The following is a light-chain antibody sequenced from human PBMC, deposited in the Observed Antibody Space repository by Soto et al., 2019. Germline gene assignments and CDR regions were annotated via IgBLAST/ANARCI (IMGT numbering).Light chain of an antibody. CDR2: KAS. CDR3: QHYNSYLEA. CDR1: QTISSW. J-gene: IGKJ1*01. V-gene: IGKV1-5*03. Sequence: DIQMTQSTSTLSGSVGDRVTITCRASQTISSWVAWYQPKPGKAPTLLIYKASTLKSGVPSRFSGSGSGTEFTLTLRRLQPDDFATYYCQHYNSYLEAFGEGTKV.